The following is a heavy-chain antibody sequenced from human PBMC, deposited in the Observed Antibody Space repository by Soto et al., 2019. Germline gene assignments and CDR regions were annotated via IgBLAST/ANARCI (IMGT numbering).Heavy chain of an antibody. CDR1: GYTFTRSG. J-gene: IGHJ4*02. D-gene: IGHD3-16*01. Sequence: ASVKVSCKASGYTFTRSGISWVRQAPGQGLEWMGWINTKNGRTSYAQRFQDRVTMTTNTSTNSAFIEVRILTSDDTAVYYCARDYDYFDHWGQGSLVTVSS. CDR3: ARDYDYFDH. CDR2: INTKNGRT. V-gene: IGHV1-18*01.